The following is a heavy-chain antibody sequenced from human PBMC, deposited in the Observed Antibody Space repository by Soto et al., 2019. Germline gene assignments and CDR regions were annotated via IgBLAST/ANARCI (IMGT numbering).Heavy chain of an antibody. CDR3: ARDIVVVVAATVSMGISY. V-gene: IGHV1-18*01. D-gene: IGHD2-15*01. Sequence: ASVKVSCKASGYTFSSYGISWVRQAPGQGLEWMGWISAYNGNTNYAQKLQGRVTMTTDTSTSTAYMELRSLRSEDTAVYYCARDIVVVVAATVSMGISYWGQGTLVTVSS. J-gene: IGHJ4*02. CDR2: ISAYNGNT. CDR1: GYTFSSYG.